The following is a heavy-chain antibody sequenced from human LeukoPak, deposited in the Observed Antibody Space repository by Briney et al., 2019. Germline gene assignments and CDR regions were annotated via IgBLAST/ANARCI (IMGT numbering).Heavy chain of an antibody. D-gene: IGHD6-6*01. V-gene: IGHV3-23*01. CDR1: GFFFSNYA. J-gene: IGHJ4*02. CDR2: ISDSGSST. Sequence: GGTLRLSCAASGFFFSNYAMSWVRQAPGKGLEWVSGISDSGSSTYYADSVKGRFTISRDNFKNTLYLQMNSLRAEDTAVYYCARGLSGYASSLGYWGQGTLVTVSA. CDR3: ARGLSGYASSLGY.